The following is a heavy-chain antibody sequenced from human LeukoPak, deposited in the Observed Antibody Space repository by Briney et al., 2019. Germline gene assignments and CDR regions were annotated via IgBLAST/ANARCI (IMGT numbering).Heavy chain of an antibody. CDR3: ARCYDSTSDAFDI. D-gene: IGHD3-22*01. J-gene: IGHJ3*02. CDR2: IYYSGST. CDR1: GGSISSGDYY. Sequence: SQTLSLTCTVSGGSISSGDYYWSWIRQPPGKGLEWIGYIYYSGSTYYNPSLKSRVTISVDTSKNHLSLKLSSVTAADTAVYYCARCYDSTSDAFDIWGQGTMVTVSS. V-gene: IGHV4-30-4*08.